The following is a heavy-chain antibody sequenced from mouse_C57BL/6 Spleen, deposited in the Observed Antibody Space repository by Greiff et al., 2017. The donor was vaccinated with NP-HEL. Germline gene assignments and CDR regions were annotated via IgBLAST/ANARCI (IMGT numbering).Heavy chain of an antibody. J-gene: IGHJ2*01. Sequence: QVQLQQSGAELARPGASVKMSCKASGYTFTSYTMHWVKQRPGQGLEWIGYINPSSGYTKYNQKFKDKATLTADKSSSTAYMQLSSLTSEDSAVYYCERELVYGKGDYFDYWGQGTTLTVSS. CDR1: GYTFTSYT. CDR3: ERELVYGKGDYFDY. D-gene: IGHD2-1*01. V-gene: IGHV1-4*01. CDR2: INPSSGYT.